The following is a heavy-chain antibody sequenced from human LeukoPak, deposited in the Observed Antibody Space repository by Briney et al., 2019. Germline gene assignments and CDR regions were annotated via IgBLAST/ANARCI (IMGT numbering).Heavy chain of an antibody. V-gene: IGHV1-24*01. Sequence: GASVKVSCKVSGYTLTELSMHWVRQAPGKGLEWMGGFDPEDGETIYAQKFQGRVTMTEDTSTDTAYMELSSLGSEDTAVYYCATYDFWSGYYERGTNWFDPWGQGTLVTVSS. CDR2: FDPEDGET. CDR3: ATYDFWSGYYERGTNWFDP. D-gene: IGHD3-3*01. CDR1: GYTLTELS. J-gene: IGHJ5*02.